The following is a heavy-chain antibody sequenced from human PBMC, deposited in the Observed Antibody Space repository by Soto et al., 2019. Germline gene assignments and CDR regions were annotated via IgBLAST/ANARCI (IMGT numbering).Heavy chain of an antibody. J-gene: IGHJ4*02. CDR3: ARDSGDGFNLVDY. D-gene: IGHD1-26*01. V-gene: IGHV4-31*03. Sequence: QVQLQESGPGLVKPSQTLSLTCTVSGGSISSGGYYWSWIRHHPGKGLEWIGYIHKSGNTYYNPSLKSRGTISIDTSKNQFSLMLTSVTAADTAVYYCARDSGDGFNLVDYWGQGSLVTVSS. CDR2: IHKSGNT. CDR1: GGSISSGGYY.